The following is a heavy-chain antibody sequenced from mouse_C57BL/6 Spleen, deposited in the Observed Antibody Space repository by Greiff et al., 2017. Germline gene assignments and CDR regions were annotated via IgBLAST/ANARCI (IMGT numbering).Heavy chain of an antibody. V-gene: IGHV1-52*01. D-gene: IGHD2-5*01. Sequence: QVQLQQSGAELVMPGASVKLSCKASGYTFTSYWMHWVKQRPIQGLEWIGNIDPSDSETHYNQKFKDKATLTVDKSSSTAYMQLSSLTSEDSAVYYCARGSNYDAMDYWGQGTSVTVSS. CDR2: IDPSDSET. J-gene: IGHJ4*01. CDR1: GYTFTSYW. CDR3: ARGSNYDAMDY.